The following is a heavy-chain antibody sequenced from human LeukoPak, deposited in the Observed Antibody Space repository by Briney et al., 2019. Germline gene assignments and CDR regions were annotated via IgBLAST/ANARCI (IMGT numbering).Heavy chain of an antibody. Sequence: SVKVSCKASGGTFSSYAISWVRQAPGQELEWMGGIIPIFGTANYAQKFQGRVTITADESTSTAYMELSSLRSEDTAVYYCARTVYDFWSDHNNNYNWFDPWGQGTLVTVSS. CDR3: ARTVYDFWSDHNNNYNWFDP. CDR2: IIPIFGTA. CDR1: GGTFSSYA. V-gene: IGHV1-69*01. J-gene: IGHJ5*02. D-gene: IGHD3-3*01.